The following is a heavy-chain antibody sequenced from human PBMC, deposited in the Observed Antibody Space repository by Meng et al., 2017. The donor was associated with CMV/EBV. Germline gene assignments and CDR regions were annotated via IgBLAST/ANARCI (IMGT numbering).Heavy chain of an antibody. CDR2: INPSGGST. CDR1: GYTFTSYY. Sequence: ASVKVSCKASGYTFTSYYMHWVRQAPGQGLEWMGIINPSGGSTSYAQKFQGRVTMTRDTSTSTAPMELRSLRSDDTAVYYCARGGGGYYLDFWGQGALVTVSS. CDR3: ARGGGGYYLDF. V-gene: IGHV1-46*01. D-gene: IGHD1-26*01. J-gene: IGHJ4*02.